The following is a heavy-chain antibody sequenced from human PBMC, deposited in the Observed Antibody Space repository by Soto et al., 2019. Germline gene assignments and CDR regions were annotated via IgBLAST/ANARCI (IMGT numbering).Heavy chain of an antibody. CDR2: ISDSGATT. J-gene: IGHJ4*02. V-gene: IGHV3-23*01. CDR1: GCNFGENA. D-gene: IGHD6-19*01. CDR3: AKEDTSSGSLDY. Sequence: SGPQRHSCAASGCNFGENAMRGVRQAPGKGLEWVSGISDSGATTYYADSVRGRFTISRDNSKNTLYLQMKSLRAEDSASYYCAKEDTSSGSLDYWGQGALVTVSS.